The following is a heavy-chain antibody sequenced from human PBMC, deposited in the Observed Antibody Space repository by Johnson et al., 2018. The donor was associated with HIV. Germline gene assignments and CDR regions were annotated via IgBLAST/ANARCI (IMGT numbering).Heavy chain of an antibody. V-gene: IGHV3-30-3*01. CDR3: ARDKSTMIVVVPNDAFDI. J-gene: IGHJ3*02. CDR2: ISYDGSNK. D-gene: IGHD3-22*01. Sequence: VVEWVAVISYDGSNKDYADAVKGRFSISRDNSKNTLYLQMDSLRPEDTAVYYCARDKSTMIVVVPNDAFDIWGQGTMVTVSS.